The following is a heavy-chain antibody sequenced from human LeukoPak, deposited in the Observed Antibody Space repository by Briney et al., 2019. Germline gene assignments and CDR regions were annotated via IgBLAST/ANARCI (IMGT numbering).Heavy chain of an antibody. V-gene: IGHV4-38-2*02. CDR3: VSPSSWAPGNWFDP. CDR2: IYHSGST. Sequence: SETLSLTCTVSGYSISSGYYWGWIRQPPGKGLEWIGSIYHSGSTYYNPSLKSRVTISVDTSKNQFSLKLSSVTAADTAVYYCVSPSSWAPGNWFDPWGQGTLVTVSS. D-gene: IGHD6-13*01. J-gene: IGHJ5*02. CDR1: GYSISSGYY.